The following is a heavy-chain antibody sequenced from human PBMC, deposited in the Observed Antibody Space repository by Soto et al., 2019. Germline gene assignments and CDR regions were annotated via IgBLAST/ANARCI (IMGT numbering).Heavy chain of an antibody. CDR2: ISGSGGST. D-gene: IGHD2-8*01. CDR1: GVTFSNYA. CDR3: ASQPGINAAFDI. J-gene: IGHJ3*02. Sequence: GGSLRLSCAASGVTFSNYAMSWVRQAPGKGLEWVSVISGSGGSTYYADSVKGRFTISRDNSKNTLYLQMISLRADDTALYYCASQPGINAAFDIWGQGTMVTVSS. V-gene: IGHV3-23*01.